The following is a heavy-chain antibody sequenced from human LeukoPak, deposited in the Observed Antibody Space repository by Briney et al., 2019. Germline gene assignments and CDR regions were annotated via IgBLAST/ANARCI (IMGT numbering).Heavy chain of an antibody. V-gene: IGHV3-23*01. CDR1: EFTFSIYA. Sequence: GGSLRLSCAASEFTFSIYAMSWVRQAPGKGLEWVSSITSAGENTFYTGSVKGRFTISRDNSRNTLYLKMNSLRAEDTAIYYCAKDRPNYYGSNGHYYRRDGDYWGQGTLVTVSS. CDR3: AKDRPNYYGSNGHYYRRDGDY. CDR2: ITSAGENT. D-gene: IGHD3-22*01. J-gene: IGHJ4*02.